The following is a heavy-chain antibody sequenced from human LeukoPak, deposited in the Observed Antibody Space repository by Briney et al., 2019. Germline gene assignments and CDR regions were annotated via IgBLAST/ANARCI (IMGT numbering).Heavy chain of an antibody. D-gene: IGHD3-3*01. CDR3: ARASGDFWSGYTFDY. V-gene: IGHV5-51*01. CDR1: GYSFTDYW. CDR2: IYPGDSDT. J-gene: IGHJ4*02. Sequence: GESLKISCKGSGYSFTDYWIGWVRQMPGKGLEWMGIIYPGDSDTGYSPSFRDQVTISADKSISTAYLQWRSLKASDTAMYYCARASGDFWSGYTFDYWGQGTLVTVSS.